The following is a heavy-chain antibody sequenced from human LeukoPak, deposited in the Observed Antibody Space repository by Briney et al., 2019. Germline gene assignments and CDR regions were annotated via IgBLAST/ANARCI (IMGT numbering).Heavy chain of an antibody. J-gene: IGHJ4*02. D-gene: IGHD6-13*01. CDR3: ATSPDGQQLVNYYFDY. CDR2: INHNGNVN. CDR1: GFTFSSYW. V-gene: IGHV3-7*03. Sequence: GGSLRLSCAASGFTFSSYWMNWARQAPGKGLEWVASINHNGNVNYYVDSVKGRFTISRDNSKNTLYLQMNSLRAEDTAVYYCATSPDGQQLVNYYFDYWGQGTLVTVSS.